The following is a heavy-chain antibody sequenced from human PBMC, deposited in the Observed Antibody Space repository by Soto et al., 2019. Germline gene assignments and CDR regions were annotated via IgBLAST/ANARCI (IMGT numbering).Heavy chain of an antibody. J-gene: IGHJ4*02. Sequence: GGSLRLSCAASGFTFSNYWMYWVRQAPGKGLVWVSRISRDGSDTTYADPVKGRFTISRDNAKNTVYLQMNSLRAEDTAVYYCTRDLNWGATDYWGQGTMVTVSS. CDR1: GFTFSNYW. CDR3: TRDLNWGATDY. D-gene: IGHD7-27*01. CDR2: ISRDGSDT. V-gene: IGHV3-74*01.